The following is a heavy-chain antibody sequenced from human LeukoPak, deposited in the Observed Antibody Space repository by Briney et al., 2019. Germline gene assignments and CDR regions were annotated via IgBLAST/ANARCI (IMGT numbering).Heavy chain of an antibody. CDR1: GGSISSSSYY. D-gene: IGHD3-9*01. CDR2: IYYSGST. V-gene: IGHV4-39*01. Sequence: SETLSLTCTVSGGSISSSSYYWGWIRQPPGKGLEWIGSIYYSGSTYYNPSLKSRVTISVDTSKNQFSLKLSSVTAADTAVYYCAEGLYFDWLDDACDIWGQGTMVTVSS. J-gene: IGHJ3*02. CDR3: AEGLYFDWLDDACDI.